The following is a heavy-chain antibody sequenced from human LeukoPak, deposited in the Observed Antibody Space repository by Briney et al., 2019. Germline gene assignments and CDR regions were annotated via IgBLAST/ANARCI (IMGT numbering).Heavy chain of an antibody. J-gene: IGHJ4*02. CDR2: IRYDGSIK. CDR3: ARDLESGFYGGVGY. V-gene: IGHV3-30*02. Sequence: GGSLRLSCAASGFTFSSYGMHWVRQAPGKGLEWVSFIRYDGSIKYYADSVKGRFTISRDNSKNTLYLQINSLRAEDTAVYYCARDLESGFYGGVGYWGQGTLVTVSS. CDR1: GFTFSSYG. D-gene: IGHD1-26*01.